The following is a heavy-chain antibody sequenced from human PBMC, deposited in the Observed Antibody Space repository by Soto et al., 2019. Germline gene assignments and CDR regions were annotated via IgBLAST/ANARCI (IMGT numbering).Heavy chain of an antibody. V-gene: IGHV4-34*01. Sequence: SETLSLTCAVYGGSFSGYYWSWIRQPPGKGLEWIGEINHSGSTNYNPSLKSRVTISVDTSKNQSSLKLSSVTAADTAVYYCASSYGSGSLRPIDYWGQGTLVTVSS. CDR2: INHSGST. CDR3: ASSYGSGSLRPIDY. J-gene: IGHJ4*02. D-gene: IGHD3-10*01. CDR1: GGSFSGYY.